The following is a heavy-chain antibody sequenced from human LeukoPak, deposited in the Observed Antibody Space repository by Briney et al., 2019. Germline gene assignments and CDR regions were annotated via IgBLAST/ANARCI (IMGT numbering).Heavy chain of an antibody. J-gene: IGHJ1*01. V-gene: IGHV3-23*01. CDR2: ISNTGGST. CDR1: GGSVSSGSYY. D-gene: IGHD2-15*01. CDR3: AQQVGYCSSGSCYFTY. Sequence: ETLSLTCTVSGGSVSSGSYYWSWVRQAPGKGLEWVSAISNTGGSTYYADSVKGRFTISRDKSKNTLSLQMNSLRAEDTAVYYCAQQVGYCSSGSCYFTYWGQGTLVTVSS.